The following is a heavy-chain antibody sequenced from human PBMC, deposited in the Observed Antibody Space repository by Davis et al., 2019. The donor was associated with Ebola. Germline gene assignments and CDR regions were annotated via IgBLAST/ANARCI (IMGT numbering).Heavy chain of an antibody. CDR2: ISPDGSAT. CDR3: ARLPDIAARLFDY. J-gene: IGHJ4*02. CDR1: GFSFSNYW. V-gene: IGHV3-74*01. Sequence: HTGGSLRLSCAASGFSFSNYWIHWVRQAPGKGLMWVSRISPDGSATGYADSVKGRFTISRDNARNTLYLQMNSLRAEDTAVYYCARLPDIAARLFDYWGQGTLVTVSS. D-gene: IGHD6-6*01.